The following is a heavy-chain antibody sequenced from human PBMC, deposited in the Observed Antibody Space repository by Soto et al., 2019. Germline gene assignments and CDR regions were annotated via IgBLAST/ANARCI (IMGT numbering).Heavy chain of an antibody. D-gene: IGHD2-2*01. V-gene: IGHV4-39*01. CDR2: IYYSGST. CDR3: ARLPRNQLPEYYFDY. CDR1: GGSISSSSYY. Sequence: SETLSLTCTVSGGSISSSSYYWGWIRQPPGKGLEWIGSIYYSGSTYYNPSLKSRVTISVDTSKNQFSLKLSSVTAADTAVYYCARLPRNQLPEYYFDYWGQGTLVTVSS. J-gene: IGHJ4*02.